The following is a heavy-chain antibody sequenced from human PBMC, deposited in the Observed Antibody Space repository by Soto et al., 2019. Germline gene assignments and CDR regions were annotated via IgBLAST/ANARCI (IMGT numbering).Heavy chain of an antibody. CDR1: GFTFSSYW. CDR3: AGRRNDFWSGLIDY. Sequence: EVQLVESGGGLVQPGGSLRLSCAASGFTFSSYWMSWVRQAPGKGLEWVANIKQDGSEKYYVDSLKGRFTISRDNAKDSVFLQMNSLRAEDTAVYYCAGRRNDFWSGLIDYWGQGTLVTVSS. D-gene: IGHD3-3*01. V-gene: IGHV3-7*05. J-gene: IGHJ4*02. CDR2: IKQDGSEK.